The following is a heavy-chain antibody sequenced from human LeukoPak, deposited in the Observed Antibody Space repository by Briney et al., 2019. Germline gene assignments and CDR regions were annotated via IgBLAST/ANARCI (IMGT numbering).Heavy chain of an antibody. J-gene: IGHJ4*02. Sequence: TGGSLRLSCAASGFTFSSYSMNWVRQAPGKGLEWVSSISSSSSYIYYADSVKGRFTISRDNAKNSLYPQMNSLRAEDTAVYYCARGAGFLEWLVDQNYFDYWGQGTLVTVSS. V-gene: IGHV3-21*01. CDR3: ARGAGFLEWLVDQNYFDY. D-gene: IGHD3-3*01. CDR1: GFTFSSYS. CDR2: ISSSSSYI.